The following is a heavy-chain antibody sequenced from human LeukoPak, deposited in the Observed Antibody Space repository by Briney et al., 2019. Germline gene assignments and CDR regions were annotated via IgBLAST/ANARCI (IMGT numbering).Heavy chain of an antibody. Sequence: PSETLSLTCAVYGGSFSGYYWSWIRQPPGRGLEWIGEINHSGSTNYNPSLKRRVTISVDTYKTQFSLKLSSVTAADTAVYYCARLSERKVFDYWGQGTLVTVSS. CDR2: INHSGST. CDR3: ARLSERKVFDY. V-gene: IGHV4-34*01. CDR1: GGSFSGYY. J-gene: IGHJ4*02. D-gene: IGHD5-24*01.